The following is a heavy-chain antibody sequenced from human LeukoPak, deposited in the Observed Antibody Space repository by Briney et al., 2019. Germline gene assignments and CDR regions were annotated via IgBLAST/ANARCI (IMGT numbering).Heavy chain of an antibody. CDR1: GFTFSSYA. V-gene: IGHV3-23*01. D-gene: IGHD3-22*01. Sequence: GGSLRLSCAASGFTFSSYAMSWVRRAPGKGLEWVSAISGSGGSTYYADSVKGRFTISRDNSKNTLYLQMNSLRAEDTAVYYCAKTTHDSSGYYYFGYWGQGTLVTLSS. CDR2: ISGSGGST. J-gene: IGHJ4*02. CDR3: AKTTHDSSGYYYFGY.